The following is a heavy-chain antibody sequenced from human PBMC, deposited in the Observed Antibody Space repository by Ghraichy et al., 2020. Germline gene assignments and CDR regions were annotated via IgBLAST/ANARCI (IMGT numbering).Heavy chain of an antibody. V-gene: IGHV3-49*04. CDR2: IRTKTFDGTT. Sequence: GSLRLSCTAAGFTFGDSAMGWVRQAPGKGLEWVGFIRTKTFDGTTLYAASVKGRFTISRDDSKSIAYLQMNSLKTEDTAIYYCTRDNTVTSHIDYWGQGTLVTVSS. CDR1: GFTFGDSA. CDR3: TRDNTVTSHIDY. D-gene: IGHD4-17*01. J-gene: IGHJ4*02.